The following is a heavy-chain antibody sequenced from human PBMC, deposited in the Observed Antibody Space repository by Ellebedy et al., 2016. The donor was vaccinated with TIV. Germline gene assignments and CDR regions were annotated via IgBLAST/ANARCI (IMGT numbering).Heavy chain of an antibody. CDR2: IYPGDSDT. J-gene: IGHJ5*02. CDR3: ARTYSDAPSDWFDP. Sequence: GESLKISXKGSGYNFINYWIDWVRQMPGKGLEWMGIIYPGDSDTRYSPSFQGQVTISADKSITTAYLQWSSLKASDTAMYYGARTYSDAPSDWFDPWGQGTLVTVSS. D-gene: IGHD5-12*01. V-gene: IGHV5-51*01. CDR1: GYNFINYW.